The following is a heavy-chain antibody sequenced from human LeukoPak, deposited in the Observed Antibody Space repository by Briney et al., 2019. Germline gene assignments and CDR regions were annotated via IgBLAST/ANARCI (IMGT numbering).Heavy chain of an antibody. D-gene: IGHD1-20*01. CDR1: GGSISSSGYY. V-gene: IGHV4-30-2*01. CDR3: ARVSLARFDY. CDR2: IYHSGST. Sequence: PSETLSLTCTVSGGSISSSGYYWSWIRQPPGKGLEWIGYIYHSGSTYYNPSLKSRVTISVDRSKNQFSLKLSSVTAADTAVYYCARVSLARFDYWGQGTLVTVSS. J-gene: IGHJ4*02.